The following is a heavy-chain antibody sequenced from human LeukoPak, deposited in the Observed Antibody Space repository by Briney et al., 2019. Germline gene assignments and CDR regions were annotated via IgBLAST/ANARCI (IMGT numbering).Heavy chain of an antibody. CDR2: ISGSGTVT. CDR1: GFTFSSYA. D-gene: IGHD2-15*01. J-gene: IGHJ4*02. V-gene: IGHV3-23*01. Sequence: PGGSLRLSCAASGFTFSSYAMSRVRQAPGKGLEWVSAISGSGTVTYYADSVKGRFTISRDNSKNTLYLQMNSLRAEDTAVYYCAKTSVGEGRIIGSGYFDNWGQGTLVTVSS. CDR3: AKTSVGEGRIIGSGYFDN.